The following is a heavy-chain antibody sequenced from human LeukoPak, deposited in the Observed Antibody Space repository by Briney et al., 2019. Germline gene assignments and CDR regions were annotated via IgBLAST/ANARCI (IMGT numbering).Heavy chain of an antibody. J-gene: IGHJ5*02. V-gene: IGHV3-30*04. CDR3: ARESFGRSAGNWFDP. CDR2: ISYDGSNK. Sequence: GGSLRLSCAASGFTFSSYAMHWVRQAPGKGLEWVAVISYDGSNKYYADSVKGRFTISRDNSKNTLYLQMNSLRAEDTAVYYCARESFGRSAGNWFDPWGQGTLVTVSS. CDR1: GFTFSSYA. D-gene: IGHD3-10*01.